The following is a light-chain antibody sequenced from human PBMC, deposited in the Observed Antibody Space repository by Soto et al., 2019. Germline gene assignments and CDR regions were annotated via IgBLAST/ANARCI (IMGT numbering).Light chain of an antibody. CDR3: SSYTSRSTPV. CDR1: SSDVGGYNY. Sequence: QSALTQPASVSGSPGQSITISCTGTSSDVGGYNYVSWYQQHPGKAPKLMISEVSNRPSGVSNRFSGSKSGNTASLTISGRQAEDEADYYCSSYTSRSTPVFGGGTKLTVL. CDR2: EVS. V-gene: IGLV2-14*01. J-gene: IGLJ2*01.